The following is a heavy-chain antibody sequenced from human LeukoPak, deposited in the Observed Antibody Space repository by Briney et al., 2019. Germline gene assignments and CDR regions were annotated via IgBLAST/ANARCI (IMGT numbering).Heavy chain of an antibody. V-gene: IGHV1-2*02. CDR3: AREGSGWYGNFDY. CDR2: INPDSGGT. D-gene: IGHD6-19*01. J-gene: IGHJ4*02. Sequence: ASVKDSFKASAYTFTGYYMHWVRQAPGQGLEWMGWINPDSGGTNYAQKFQGRVTMTRDTSISTAYMEVSRLRSDDTAVYYCAREGSGWYGNFDYWGQGTLVTVSS. CDR1: AYTFTGYY.